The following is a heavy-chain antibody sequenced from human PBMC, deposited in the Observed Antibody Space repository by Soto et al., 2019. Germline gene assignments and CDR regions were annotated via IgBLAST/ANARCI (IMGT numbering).Heavy chain of an antibody. V-gene: IGHV1-18*01. CDR2: ISAYNGNT. CDR3: ALKSTYEGATRWFDH. CDR1: GYTFTSYG. D-gene: IGHD1-26*01. J-gene: IGHJ5*02. Sequence: ASVKVSCKASGYTFTSYGISWVRQAPGQGLEWMGWISAYNGNTNYAQKLQGRVTMTTDTSMSTAYMELRSLRSDDTAVYYCALKSTYEGATRWFDHWGQGTLVTVSS.